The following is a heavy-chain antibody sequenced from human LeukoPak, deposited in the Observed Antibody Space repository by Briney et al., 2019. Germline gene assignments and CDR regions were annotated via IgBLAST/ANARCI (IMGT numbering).Heavy chain of an antibody. J-gene: IGHJ2*01. Sequence: GGSLRLSCAASRFTFSNYAMSWVRQAPGKGLKWVSAITGSGGNTYYADSAQGRFTISRDNSKNTLYLQLNSLRTEDTAVYYCAKANGITGTTYWYFDLWGRGTLVTVSS. CDR3: AKANGITGTTYWYFDL. D-gene: IGHD1-7*01. CDR2: ITGSGGNT. V-gene: IGHV3-23*01. CDR1: RFTFSNYA.